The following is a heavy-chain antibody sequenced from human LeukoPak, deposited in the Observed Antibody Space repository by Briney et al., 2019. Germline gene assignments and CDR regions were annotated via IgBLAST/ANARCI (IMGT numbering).Heavy chain of an antibody. V-gene: IGHV3-48*03. J-gene: IGHJ4*02. CDR3: ARAGVVMNFDY. Sequence: GGSLRLSCAASGFTFSSYEMNWVRQAPGKGLEWVSYISSSGSTIYYADSVKGRFTISRDNAKNTLYLQMNSLRAEDTAVYYCARAGVVMNFDYWGQGTLVTVSS. CDR2: ISSSGSTI. CDR1: GFTFSSYE. D-gene: IGHD3-3*01.